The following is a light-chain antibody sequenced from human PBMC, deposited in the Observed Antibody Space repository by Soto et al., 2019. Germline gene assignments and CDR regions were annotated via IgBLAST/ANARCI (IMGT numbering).Light chain of an antibody. Sequence: QSALTQPPSASGTPGQRVTISCSGSNSNIGSNTVLWYQQLPGTAPKLLIYSTNQRPSGVPDRFSGSKSGTSASLDISGLQSADEADYYCAAWDNRLLWVFGGGTKLTVL. CDR1: NSNIGSNT. CDR2: STN. V-gene: IGLV1-44*01. CDR3: AAWDNRLLWV. J-gene: IGLJ3*02.